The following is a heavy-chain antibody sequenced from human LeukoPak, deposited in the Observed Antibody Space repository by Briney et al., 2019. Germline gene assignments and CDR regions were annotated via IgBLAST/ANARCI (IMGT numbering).Heavy chain of an antibody. CDR2: IKEDGSEK. V-gene: IGHV3-7*01. Sequence: GGSLRLSCAASGFTFSSYLMSWVRQAPGKGPEFVANIKEDGSEKSYVDSVKGRFTISRDNATKSVSLQMSSLRVEDTAVYYCARDPGYSAFDVWGQGAMVIVSS. CDR1: GFTFSSYL. J-gene: IGHJ3*01. D-gene: IGHD5-18*01. CDR3: ARDPGYSAFDV.